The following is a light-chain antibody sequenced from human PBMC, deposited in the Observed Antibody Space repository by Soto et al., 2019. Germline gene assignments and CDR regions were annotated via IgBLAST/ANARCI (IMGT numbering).Light chain of an antibody. CDR2: SSS. Sequence: DIEMTQSPASLSASVGDRVTISCRTSQTINNNLSWYQQRPGKAPKLLIYSSSSLMSGVPPRFSGSGSGTDFTLTISSLQPEDFATYFCQQPYITPITFGQGTRLDIK. CDR3: QQPYITPIT. CDR1: QTINNN. J-gene: IGKJ5*01. V-gene: IGKV1-39*01.